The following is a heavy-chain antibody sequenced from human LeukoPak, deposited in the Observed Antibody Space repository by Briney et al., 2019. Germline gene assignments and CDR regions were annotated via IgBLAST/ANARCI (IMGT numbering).Heavy chain of an antibody. D-gene: IGHD6-13*01. Sequence: SETLSLTCTVSGGSISSGSYYWSWIRQPPGKGLEWIGYIYYSGSTNYNPSLKSRVTISVDTSKNQFSLKLSSVTAADTAVYYCARDLRQQLDFDAFDIWGQGTMVTVSS. J-gene: IGHJ3*02. CDR2: IYYSGST. V-gene: IGHV4-61*01. CDR3: ARDLRQQLDFDAFDI. CDR1: GGSISSGSYY.